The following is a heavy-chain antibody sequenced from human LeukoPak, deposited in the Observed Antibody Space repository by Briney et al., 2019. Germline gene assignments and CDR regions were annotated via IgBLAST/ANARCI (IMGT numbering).Heavy chain of an antibody. D-gene: IGHD3-10*01. V-gene: IGHV1-2*02. CDR2: INPNSGGT. CDR1: GYTFTGYY. Sequence: ASVKVSCKASGYTFTGYYMHWVRQAPGQGLEWMGWINPNSGGTNYAQKFQGRVTITADESSSTAYMELSSLRPDDTAVYYCARLPVPMHNSGSELGYWGQGTLLTVSS. CDR3: ARLPVPMHNSGSELGY. J-gene: IGHJ4*02.